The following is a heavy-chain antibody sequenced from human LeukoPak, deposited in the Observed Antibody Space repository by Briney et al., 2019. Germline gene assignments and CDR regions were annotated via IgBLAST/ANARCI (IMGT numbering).Heavy chain of an antibody. J-gene: IGHJ6*03. Sequence: GGSLRLSCAASGFTFDDYGMSWVRQAPGKGLEWVSGINWNGGSTGYADSVKGRFTISRDNAKNSLYLQMNSLRAEDTALYYCARAGDYGDYVGYYYYYMDVWGKGTTVTVSS. D-gene: IGHD4-17*01. V-gene: IGHV3-20*04. CDR1: GFTFDDYG. CDR3: ARAGDYGDYVGYYYYYMDV. CDR2: INWNGGST.